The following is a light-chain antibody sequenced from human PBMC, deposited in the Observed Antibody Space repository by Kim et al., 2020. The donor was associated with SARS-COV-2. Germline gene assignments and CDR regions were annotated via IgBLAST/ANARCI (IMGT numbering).Light chain of an antibody. J-gene: IGLJ3*02. Sequence: QLVLTQSPSASASLGASVKLTCTLSSGHNNYAIAWHQQQPGKGPRFLMRVNSDGSHNKGDGIPDRFSGSSSGAERYLTISSLQSEDEADYYCQTWGTGNWMFGGGTQLTVL. V-gene: IGLV4-69*01. CDR1: SGHNNYA. CDR3: QTWGTGNWM. CDR2: VNSDGSH.